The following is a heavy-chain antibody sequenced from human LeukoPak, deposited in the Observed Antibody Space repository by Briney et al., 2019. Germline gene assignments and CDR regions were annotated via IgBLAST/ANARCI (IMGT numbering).Heavy chain of an antibody. D-gene: IGHD5-12*01. CDR1: GFTFSSYA. J-gene: IGHJ5*02. CDR3: AKDPDSGYELNWFDP. CDR2: ISGSGGST. Sequence: GGSLRLSCVASGFTFSSYAMSWVRQAPGKELEWVSAISGSGGSTYYADSVKGRFTISRDDSKNTLYLQMNSLRAEDTAVYYCAKDPDSGYELNWFDPWGQGTLVTVSS. V-gene: IGHV3-23*01.